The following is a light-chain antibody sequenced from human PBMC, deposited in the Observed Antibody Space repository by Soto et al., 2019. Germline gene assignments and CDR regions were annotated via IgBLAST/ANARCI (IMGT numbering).Light chain of an antibody. CDR2: AAS. J-gene: IGKJ1*01. CDR1: QSISNH. CDR3: QQSDSSPPT. Sequence: DIQMTQSPSSLSASVEDRVIITCRASQSISNHLNWYQQKPGKAPKLLIFAASSLQSGVPSRFSGSRSGPDFPLTISSLQPEDVATYYCQQSDSSPPTFGQGTKVEIK. V-gene: IGKV1-39*01.